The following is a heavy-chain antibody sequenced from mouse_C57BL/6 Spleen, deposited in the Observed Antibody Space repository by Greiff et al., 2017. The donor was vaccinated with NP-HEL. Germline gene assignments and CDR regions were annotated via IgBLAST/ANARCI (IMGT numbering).Heavy chain of an antibody. D-gene: IGHD1-1*01. CDR1: GYTFTSYW. V-gene: IGHV1-7*01. CDR2: INPSSGYT. CDR3: ARSITTVVAPFDY. Sequence: LVESGAELAKPGASVKLSCKASGYTFTSYWMHWVKQRPGQGLEWIGYINPSSGYTKYNQKFKDKATLTADKSSSTAYMQLSSLTYEDSAVYYCARSITTVVAPFDYWGQGTTLTVSS. J-gene: IGHJ2*01.